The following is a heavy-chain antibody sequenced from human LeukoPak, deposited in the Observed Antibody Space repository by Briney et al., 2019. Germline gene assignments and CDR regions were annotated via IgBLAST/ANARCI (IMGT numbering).Heavy chain of an antibody. CDR2: FDPEDGET. CDR1: GYTLTVLS. CDR3: ATVGATDRGIYFDY. V-gene: IGHV1-24*01. J-gene: IGHJ4*02. Sequence: ASVKVSCKVSGYTLTVLSMHWVRQAPGKGLERMGGFDPEDGETIYAQKFQGRVTMTEDTSTDTAYMELSSLRSEDTAVYYCATVGATDRGIYFDYWGQGTLVTVSS. D-gene: IGHD1-26*01.